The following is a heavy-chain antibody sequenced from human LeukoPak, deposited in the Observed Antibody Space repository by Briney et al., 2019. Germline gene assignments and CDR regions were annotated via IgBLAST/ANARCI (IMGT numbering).Heavy chain of an antibody. CDR1: GFTFSAYY. Sequence: GGSLRLSCAASGFTFSAYYMTWIRQAPGKGLEGVSYITSSSSYTNYADSVKGRFTISRDNAKKSLYLQMNSLRAEDTAVYYCAREYYYGMDVWGQGTTVTVSS. CDR2: ITSSSSYT. D-gene: IGHD3-10*01. V-gene: IGHV3-11*05. CDR3: AREYYYGMDV. J-gene: IGHJ6*02.